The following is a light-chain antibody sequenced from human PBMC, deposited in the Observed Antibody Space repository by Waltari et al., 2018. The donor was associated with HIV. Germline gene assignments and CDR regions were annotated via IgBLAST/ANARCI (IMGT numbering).Light chain of an antibody. CDR2: AVS. CDR3: QQSYSLPT. V-gene: IGKV1-39*01. Sequence: IQVTQSPSSLSASVGERVTITCRSSQIISSQLNWYTHKPGKAPELLSYAVSNLQSGVPSRFSGSKSGTDFTLTISSLQPEDFATYFCQQSYSLPTFGQGTKLAIK. CDR1: QIISSQ. J-gene: IGKJ1*01.